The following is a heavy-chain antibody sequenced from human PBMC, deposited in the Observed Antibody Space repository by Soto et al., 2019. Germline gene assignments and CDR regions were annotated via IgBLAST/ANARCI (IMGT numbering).Heavy chain of an antibody. Sequence: ASVKVSCKASGYIFSSYGISWVRQAPGQGLEWMGWISAYNGNTNYAEKLQGRVTMTTDTSTSTAYMELRSLRSDDTAVYYCARDSRRIAAAGQFDYWGQGTLVTVSS. CDR1: GYIFSSYG. J-gene: IGHJ4*02. CDR3: ARDSRRIAAAGQFDY. D-gene: IGHD6-13*01. CDR2: ISAYNGNT. V-gene: IGHV1-18*01.